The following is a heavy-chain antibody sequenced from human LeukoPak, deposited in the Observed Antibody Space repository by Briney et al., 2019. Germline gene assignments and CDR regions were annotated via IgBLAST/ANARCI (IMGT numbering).Heavy chain of an antibody. Sequence: GGSLRLSCAASDFTFSSYWMTWVRQAPGKGLEWVANIKQDGSETYYVDSMKGRFTIFRDNAKNSLYLQMSGLRAEDTAVYYCARGGGYYIYWGQGTLVTVSS. CDR1: DFTFSSYW. CDR3: ARGGGYYIY. J-gene: IGHJ4*02. CDR2: IKQDGSET. V-gene: IGHV3-7*01. D-gene: IGHD3-22*01.